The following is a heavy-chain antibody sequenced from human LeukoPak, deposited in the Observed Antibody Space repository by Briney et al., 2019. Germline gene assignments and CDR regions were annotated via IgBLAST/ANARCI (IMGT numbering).Heavy chain of an antibody. CDR3: ARRIVVVITATPGNDAFNI. CDR2: IYNSGST. CDR1: GFTVSSNY. J-gene: IGHJ3*02. V-gene: IGHV3-66*02. Sequence: GGSLRLSCAASGFTVSSNYMSWVRQAPGKGLEWVSVIYNSGSTYYADSVKGRFTISRDNSKNTLYLQMNSLRAEDTAVYYCARRIVVVITATPGNDAFNIWGQGKMVTVSS. D-gene: IGHD2-15*01.